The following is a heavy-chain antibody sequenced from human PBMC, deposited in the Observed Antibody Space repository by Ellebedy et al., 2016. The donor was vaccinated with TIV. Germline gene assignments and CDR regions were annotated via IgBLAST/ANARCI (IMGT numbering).Heavy chain of an antibody. CDR3: ARALVMAGTYYFDY. CDR1: GFTFSSNY. V-gene: IGHV3-66*01. D-gene: IGHD1-1*01. Sequence: GGSLRLSCAASGFTFSSNYMSWVRQAPGKGLEWVSVIYSGGNTYYAGSVKGRFTISRDSSKNTLYLQMNSLRAEDTAVYYCARALVMAGTYYFDYWGQGTLVTVSS. J-gene: IGHJ4*02. CDR2: IYSGGNT.